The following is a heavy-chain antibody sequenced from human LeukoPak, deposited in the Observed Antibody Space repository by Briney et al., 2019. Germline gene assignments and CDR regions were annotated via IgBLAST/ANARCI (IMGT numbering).Heavy chain of an antibody. CDR2: ITDSGSSA. CDR1: GFTFSSFA. CDR3: AKHSGSYGFDY. V-gene: IGHV3-23*01. D-gene: IGHD1-26*01. J-gene: IGHJ4*02. Sequence: PGGSLRLSCTASGFTFSSFAMSWVRQAPGMGLEWVSAITDSGSSAYYADSVKGRRFSISRDNSKNTLYLQMNGLRAEDTAVYYCAKHSGSYGFDYWGQGTLVTVSS.